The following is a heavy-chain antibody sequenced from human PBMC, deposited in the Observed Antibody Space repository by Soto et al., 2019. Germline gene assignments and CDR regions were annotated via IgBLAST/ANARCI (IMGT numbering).Heavy chain of an antibody. CDR1: GFTFSSYG. CDR3: AKDRYSGTYPTDFDY. CDR2: ISYDGGNE. V-gene: IGHV3-30*18. J-gene: IGHJ4*02. D-gene: IGHD1-26*01. Sequence: PGGSLRIACAGSGFTFSSYGIHWVRQAPGKGLECVALISYDGGNEKYTESVKDRFTISRDDSHNVAYLQMSSLRTEDTAMYYCAKDRYSGTYPTDFDYWGQGSLVTVYS.